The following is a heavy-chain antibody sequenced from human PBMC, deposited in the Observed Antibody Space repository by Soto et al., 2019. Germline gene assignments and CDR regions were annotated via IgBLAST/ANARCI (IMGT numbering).Heavy chain of an antibody. CDR1: GDSISSSTYY. CDR3: ASYYYVSGDYRSFEY. J-gene: IGHJ4*02. CDR2: IHYSGST. V-gene: IGHV4-39*01. Sequence: RSLTCTVSGDSISSSTYYWGWIRQSPGKGLEWIGNIHYSGSTYYNPSLKSRVTISVDTSKNQFSLKLSSVTAADTAVYYCASYYYVSGDYRSFEYWGQGTLVTVSS. D-gene: IGHD3-10*01.